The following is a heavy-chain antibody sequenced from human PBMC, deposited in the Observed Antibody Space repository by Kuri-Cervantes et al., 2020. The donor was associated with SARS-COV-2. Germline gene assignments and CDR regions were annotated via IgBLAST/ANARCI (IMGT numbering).Heavy chain of an antibody. D-gene: IGHD5-18*01. J-gene: IGHJ4*02. V-gene: IGHV4-39*07. CDR3: ARDLNGQLWSTGLGY. CDR1: GASISSSTYY. Sequence: SETLSLTCTVSGASISSSTYYWGWIRQPPGKGLEWIGSIYYTGSTYYNPSPKSRVTVSVDESKNHFSLRLSSVTAADTAVYYCARDLNGQLWSTGLGYWGQGTLVTVS. CDR2: IYYTGST.